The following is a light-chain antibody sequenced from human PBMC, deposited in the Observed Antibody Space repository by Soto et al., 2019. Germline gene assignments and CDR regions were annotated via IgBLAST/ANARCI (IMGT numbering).Light chain of an antibody. J-gene: IGLJ3*02. Sequence: QSALTQPASVSGSPGQSITISCTGTSSDVGRYNLVSWYQQYPGKAPKLIISEGSKRPSGVSDRFSGSKTGNTASLTISGLQAGDEGDYYCCSFAVSTTWVFGGGTKLTVL. CDR3: CSFAVSTTWV. V-gene: IGLV2-23*01. CDR2: EGS. CDR1: SSDVGRYNL.